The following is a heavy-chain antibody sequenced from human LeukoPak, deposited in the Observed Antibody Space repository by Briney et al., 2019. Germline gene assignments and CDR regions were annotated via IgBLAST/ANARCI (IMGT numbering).Heavy chain of an antibody. J-gene: IGHJ6*03. V-gene: IGHV4-31*03. CDR3: ARQKGRMVRGVIHYYYYMDV. Sequence: PSQPLSLTCTLSGGPLSRGVYYWSWIRQHPGKGLEWIGYMYYSGSPYYNPSLKSRVTISVDTSKNQFSLKLSSVTAADTAVYYCARQKGRMVRGVIHYYYYMDVWGKGTTVTVSS. CDR2: MYYSGSP. D-gene: IGHD3-10*01. CDR1: GGPLSRGVYY.